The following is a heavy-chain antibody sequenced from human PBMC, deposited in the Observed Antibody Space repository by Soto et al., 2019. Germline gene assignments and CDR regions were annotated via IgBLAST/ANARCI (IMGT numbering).Heavy chain of an antibody. CDR3: ARDTGYDSSGYYT. D-gene: IGHD3-22*01. Sequence: QVQLQESGPGLVKPSQTLSLTCTVSGGSISSGDYYWSWIRQPPGKGLEWIGYIYYSGSTSYNPSLKSRFTISVDTSKNQFSLKLSSVTAADTAVYYCARDTGYDSSGYYTWGQGTLVTVSS. CDR2: IYYSGST. J-gene: IGHJ4*02. CDR1: GGSISSGDYY. V-gene: IGHV4-30-4*01.